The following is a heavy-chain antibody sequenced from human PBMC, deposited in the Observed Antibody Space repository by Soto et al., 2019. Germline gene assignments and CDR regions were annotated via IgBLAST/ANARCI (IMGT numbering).Heavy chain of an antibody. CDR3: ARSVGYCSSTSCYAGFDY. D-gene: IGHD2-2*01. V-gene: IGHV4-59*01. J-gene: IGHJ4*02. CDR2: IYYSGST. Sequence: PSETLSLTFTGSCGSISSYYWSWILPPPWNGLEWIGYIYYSGSTNYNPSLKSRVTISVDTSKNQFSLKLSSVTAADTAVYYCARSVGYCSSTSCYAGFDYWGQGTLVTVSS. CDR1: CGSISSYY.